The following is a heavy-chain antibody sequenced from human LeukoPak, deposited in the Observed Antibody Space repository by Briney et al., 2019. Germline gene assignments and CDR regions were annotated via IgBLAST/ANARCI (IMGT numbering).Heavy chain of an antibody. D-gene: IGHD6-6*01. Sequence: GGSLRLSCAASGFTFDDYAMHWVRQAPGKGLEWVSGISWNSGSIGYADSVKGRFTISRDNAKNSLYLQMNSLRAEDMALYYCAASRGEQLANLDYWGQGTLVTVSS. V-gene: IGHV3-9*03. CDR1: GFTFDDYA. CDR2: ISWNSGSI. J-gene: IGHJ4*02. CDR3: AASRGEQLANLDY.